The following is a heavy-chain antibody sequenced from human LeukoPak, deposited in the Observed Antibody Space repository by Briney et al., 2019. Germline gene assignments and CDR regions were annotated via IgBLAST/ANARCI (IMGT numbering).Heavy chain of an antibody. Sequence: SETLSLTCAVSGGSISSGGYSWRWIRPPPGKGLEWIGYIYHSGSTYYNPSLKSRVTISVDTSKNQFSLKLSSVTAADTAVYYCARVGTYYYGSGSHYYFDYWGQGTLVTVSS. CDR1: GGSISSGGYS. D-gene: IGHD3-10*01. CDR2: IYHSGST. CDR3: ARVGTYYYGSGSHYYFDY. J-gene: IGHJ4*02. V-gene: IGHV4-30-2*01.